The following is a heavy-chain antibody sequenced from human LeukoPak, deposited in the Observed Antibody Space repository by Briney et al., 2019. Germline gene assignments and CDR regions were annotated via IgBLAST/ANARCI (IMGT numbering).Heavy chain of an antibody. CDR2: IIPIFGTA. J-gene: IGHJ5*02. Sequence: GASVKVSCKASGGTFSSYAISWVRQAPGQGLEWMGGIIPIFGTANYAQKFQGRVTITTDESTSTAYMELSSLRSEDTAVYYCARGPPLISCGSCWFDPWGQGTLVTVSS. CDR1: GGTFSSYA. CDR3: ARGPPLISCGSCWFDP. V-gene: IGHV1-69*05. D-gene: IGHD3-22*01.